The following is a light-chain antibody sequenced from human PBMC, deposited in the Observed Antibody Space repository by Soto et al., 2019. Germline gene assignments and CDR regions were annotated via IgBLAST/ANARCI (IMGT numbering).Light chain of an antibody. CDR3: CSYAGSSTYV. Sequence: QSALTQPASVSGSPGQSITLSCTGTSSDVGGSNYVSWYQQHPGKAPKLMIYEGSKRPSGVSNRFSGSKSGNTASLTISGLQAEDEADYYCCSYAGSSTYVFGTGTKVTVL. V-gene: IGLV2-23*01. CDR2: EGS. CDR1: SSDVGGSNY. J-gene: IGLJ1*01.